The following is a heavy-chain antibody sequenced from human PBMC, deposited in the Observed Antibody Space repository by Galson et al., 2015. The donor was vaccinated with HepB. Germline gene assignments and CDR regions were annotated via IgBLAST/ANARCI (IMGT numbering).Heavy chain of an antibody. D-gene: IGHD6-13*01. V-gene: IGHV5-10-1*01. Sequence: QSGAEVKKPGESLRISCKGSGYSFTSYWISWVRQMPGKGLEWMGRIDPSDSYTNYSPSFRGHVTISADKSISTAYLQWSSLKASDTAMYYCARHDGGEIAAAVTWGREYFQHWCQGTLVTVSS. CDR1: GYSFTSYW. J-gene: IGHJ1*01. CDR2: IDPSDSYT. CDR3: ARHDGGEIAAAVTWGREYFQH.